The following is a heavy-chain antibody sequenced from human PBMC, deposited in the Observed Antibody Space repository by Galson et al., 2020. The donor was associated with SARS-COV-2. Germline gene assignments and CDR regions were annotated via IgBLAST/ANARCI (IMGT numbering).Heavy chain of an antibody. Sequence: GETLKISCAASGFTFRSYRLHWVRQAQGKGLVWVPRLNSDGRSTSYADSVKGRFNISRNNDKNTTYLQMNSLRAEDTAVYYCARDGSPNDFWGGYYFGSPYFYYYYYGMDVWGQGTTVTVSS. CDR3: ARDGSPNDFWGGYYFGSPYFYYYYYGMDV. CDR1: GFTFRSYR. V-gene: IGHV3-74*01. CDR2: LNSDGRST. J-gene: IGHJ6*02. D-gene: IGHD3-3*01.